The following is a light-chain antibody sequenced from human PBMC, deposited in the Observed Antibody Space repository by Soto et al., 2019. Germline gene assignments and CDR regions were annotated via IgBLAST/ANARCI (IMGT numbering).Light chain of an antibody. CDR2: EVI. Sequence: QSALTQPPSASGSPGQSVTISCTGTSSDVGGYNYVSWYQQHPGKAPKLMIYEVIKRPSGVPDRFSGSKSGNTASLTVSGLQAEDEADYYCQSYDSSLFWVFGGGTKVTVL. V-gene: IGLV2-8*01. J-gene: IGLJ3*02. CDR1: SSDVGGYNY. CDR3: QSYDSSLFWV.